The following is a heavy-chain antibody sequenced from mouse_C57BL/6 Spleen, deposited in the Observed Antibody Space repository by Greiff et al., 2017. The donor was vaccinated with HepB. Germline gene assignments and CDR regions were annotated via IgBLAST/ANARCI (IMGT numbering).Heavy chain of an antibody. CDR1: GYTFTDYY. CDR2: IYPGSGNT. Sequence: QVQLQQSGAELVRPGASVKLSCKASGYTFTDYYINWVKQRPGQGLEWIARIYPGSGNTYYNEKFKGKATLTAEKSSSTAYMQLSSLTSEDSAVYFCARLYYGSLDYWGQGTTLTVSS. D-gene: IGHD1-1*01. V-gene: IGHV1-76*01. CDR3: ARLYYGSLDY. J-gene: IGHJ2*01.